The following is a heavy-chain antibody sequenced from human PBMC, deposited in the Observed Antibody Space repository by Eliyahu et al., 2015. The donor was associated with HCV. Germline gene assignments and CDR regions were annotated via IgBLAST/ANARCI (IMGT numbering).Heavy chain of an antibody. V-gene: IGHV1-69*04. CDR1: GGTFSSYA. J-gene: IGHJ4*02. CDR2: IIPILGIA. CDR3: ARDLTGDVDYFDY. D-gene: IGHD7-27*01. Sequence: QVQLVQSGAEVKKPGSSVKVSCKASGGTFSSYAISWVRQAPGQGLEWMGRIIPILGIANYAQKFQGRVTITADKSTSTAYMELSSLRSEDTAVYYCARDLTGDVDYFDYWGQGTLVTVSS.